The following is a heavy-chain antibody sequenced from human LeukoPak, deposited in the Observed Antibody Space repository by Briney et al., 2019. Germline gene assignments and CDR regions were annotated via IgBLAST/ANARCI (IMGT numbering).Heavy chain of an antibody. D-gene: IGHD1-7*01. CDR1: GGTFISYA. CDR3: ARGDWNYHFDY. V-gene: IGHV1-69*05. Sequence: ASVKVSCKASGGTFISYAISWVRQAPGQGLEWMGGIIPIFGTANYAQKFQGRVTITTDESTSTAYMELSSLRSEDTAVYYCARGDWNYHFDYWGQGTLVTVAS. J-gene: IGHJ4*02. CDR2: IIPIFGTA.